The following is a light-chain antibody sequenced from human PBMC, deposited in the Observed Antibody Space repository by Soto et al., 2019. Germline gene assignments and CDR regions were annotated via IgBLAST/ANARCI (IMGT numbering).Light chain of an antibody. V-gene: IGLV2-23*01. CDR2: ESS. Sequence: QSALTQPASVSGSPGQSVTISCTGTSSDVGSYNLVSWYQQHPGKAPKLIIYESSNRPSGVPNRFSGSKSGNTASLTISGLQDEDEDDYYCCSYAGSSTEVFGGGTKLTVL. CDR3: CSYAGSSTEV. J-gene: IGLJ2*01. CDR1: SSDVGSYNL.